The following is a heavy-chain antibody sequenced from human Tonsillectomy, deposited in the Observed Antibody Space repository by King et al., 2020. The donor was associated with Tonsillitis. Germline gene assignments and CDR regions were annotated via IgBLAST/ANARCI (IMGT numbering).Heavy chain of an antibody. J-gene: IGHJ4*02. V-gene: IGHV4-59*01. Sequence: VQLQESGPGLVRPSESLSLTCTVSGGSLSNYYWSWIRQTPGEGLQWIGYISYGGTTKYNPSLGSRVTISSDTSNNLFSLHLRSVSAADTAIYYCARDFGSGTHDSRPFFYWGQGVLVTVSP. D-gene: IGHD3-10*01. CDR1: GGSLSNYY. CDR2: ISYGGTT. CDR3: ARDFGSGTHDSRPFFY.